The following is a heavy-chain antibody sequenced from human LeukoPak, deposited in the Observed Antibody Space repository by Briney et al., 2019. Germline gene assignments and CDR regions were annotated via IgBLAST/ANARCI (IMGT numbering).Heavy chain of an antibody. Sequence: GASVKVSCKASGGTFSSYAISWVRQAPGQGLEWMGGIIPIFGTANYAQKFQGRVTITTDESTSTAYMELSSLRSEDTAVYYCAKTVVVRGVPSFDYWGQGTLVTVSS. CDR2: IIPIFGTA. CDR1: GGTFSSYA. V-gene: IGHV1-69*05. D-gene: IGHD3-10*01. J-gene: IGHJ4*02. CDR3: AKTVVVRGVPSFDY.